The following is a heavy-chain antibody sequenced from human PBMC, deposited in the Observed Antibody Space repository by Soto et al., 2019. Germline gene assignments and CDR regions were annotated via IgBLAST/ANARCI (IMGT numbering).Heavy chain of an antibody. CDR3: ARVMEQLALDY. V-gene: IGHV4-4*07. Sequence: PSGSLALTCAASGGSIISYDLSWIRQPAGKGLEWIGRIYTSGSTNYNPSLKSRVTMSVDTSKNQFSLKLSSVTAADTAVYYCARVMEQLALDYWGQGTLVTVSS. CDR1: GGSIISYD. CDR2: IYTSGST. D-gene: IGHD6-6*01. J-gene: IGHJ4*02.